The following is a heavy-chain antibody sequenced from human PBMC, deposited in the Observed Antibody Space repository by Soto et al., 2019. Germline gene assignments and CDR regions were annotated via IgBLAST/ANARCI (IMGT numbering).Heavy chain of an antibody. CDR3: AKGGHIDF. CDR1: GFSFSTYW. Sequence: GGSLRLSCVASGFSFSTYWMSWVRQVPGTGLEWVANIKADGSETHFVDSVRGRFTISRDNAKTSLYLQVNSLRAEDTAVYYCAKGGHIDFCGQGTLVTVSS. V-gene: IGHV3-7*03. D-gene: IGHD3-16*01. J-gene: IGHJ4*02. CDR2: IKADGSET.